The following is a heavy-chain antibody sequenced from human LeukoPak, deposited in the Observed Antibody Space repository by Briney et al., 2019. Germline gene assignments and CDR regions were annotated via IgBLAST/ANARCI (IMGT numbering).Heavy chain of an antibody. Sequence: SVKVSCKASGGTFSSYATSWVRQAPGQGLEWMGGIIPIFGTANYAQKFQGRVTITADESTSTAYMELSSLRSEDTAVYYCALVGGVLSGLIWFDPWGQGTLVTVSS. V-gene: IGHV1-69*13. J-gene: IGHJ5*02. CDR3: ALVGGVLSGLIWFDP. CDR2: IIPIFGTA. D-gene: IGHD1-26*01. CDR1: GGTFSSYA.